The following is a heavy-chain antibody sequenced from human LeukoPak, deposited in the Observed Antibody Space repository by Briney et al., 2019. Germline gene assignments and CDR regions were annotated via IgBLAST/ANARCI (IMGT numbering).Heavy chain of an antibody. CDR1: GGTFSSYA. CDR3: ARDPYDSSGYHFSRFDY. Sequence: GASVKVSCKASGGTFSSYAISWVRQAPGQGLEWMGRIIPILGIANYAQKFQGRVTITADKSTSTAYMELSSLRSEDTAVCYCARDPYDSSGYHFSRFDYWGQGTLVTVSS. CDR2: IIPILGIA. J-gene: IGHJ4*02. D-gene: IGHD3-22*01. V-gene: IGHV1-69*04.